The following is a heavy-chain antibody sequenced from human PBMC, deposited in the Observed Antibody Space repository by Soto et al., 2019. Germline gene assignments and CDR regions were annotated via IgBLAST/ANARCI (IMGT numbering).Heavy chain of an antibody. CDR3: ARDVTKYSSSWLDY. V-gene: IGHV3-33*01. D-gene: IGHD6-13*01. CDR2: IWYDGSNK. Sequence: QVQLVESGGGVVQPGRSLRLSCAASGFTFSSYGMHWVRQAPGKGLEWVAVIWYDGSNKYYADSVKGRFTISRDNSKNTLDLQMNILRAEDTAVYYCARDVTKYSSSWLDYWGQRSLVTVSS. CDR1: GFTFSSYG. J-gene: IGHJ4*02.